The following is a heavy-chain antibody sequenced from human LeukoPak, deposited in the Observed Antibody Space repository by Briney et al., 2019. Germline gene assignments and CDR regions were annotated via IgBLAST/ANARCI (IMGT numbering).Heavy chain of an antibody. Sequence: SETLSLTCAVSGGSLSHYYWSWIRQPPGKGLEWIGYIYYLGSTNYSPSLKSRVTISIDTSKKQFSLKLNSVTAADTAVYYCARRGAGWFDPWGQGTLVTVSS. CDR2: IYYLGST. V-gene: IGHV4-59*08. CDR1: GGSLSHYY. D-gene: IGHD6-19*01. CDR3: ARRGAGWFDP. J-gene: IGHJ5*02.